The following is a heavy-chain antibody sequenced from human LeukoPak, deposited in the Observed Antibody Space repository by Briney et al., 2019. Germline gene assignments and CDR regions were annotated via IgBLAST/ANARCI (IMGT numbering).Heavy chain of an antibody. J-gene: IGHJ6*02. CDR2: INSDGSST. D-gene: IGHD3-3*01. CDR3: AVTTLDSYYYYGMDV. Sequence: GGSLRLSCAASGFTFSSYGMHWVRQAPGKGLVWVSRINSDGSSTSYADSVKGRFTISRDNAKNTLYLQMNSLRAEDTAVYYCAVTTLDSYYYYGMDVWGQGTTVTVSS. V-gene: IGHV3-74*01. CDR1: GFTFSSYG.